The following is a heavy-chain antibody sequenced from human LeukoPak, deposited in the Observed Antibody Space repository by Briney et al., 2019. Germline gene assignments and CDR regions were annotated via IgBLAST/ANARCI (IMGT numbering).Heavy chain of an antibody. CDR2: INSNSGDT. J-gene: IGHJ4*02. CDR3: ARSKSSDYGDRYYFDY. V-gene: IGHV1-2*02. Sequence: ASVKVSCKASGYTFTGYYIHWVRQAPRQGLEWMGWINSNSGDTKYPQNFQGRVTMTRDTSISTAYMELSSLRSGDTAVYYCARSKSSDYGDRYYFDYWGQGTLVTVSS. D-gene: IGHD4-17*01. CDR1: GYTFTGYY.